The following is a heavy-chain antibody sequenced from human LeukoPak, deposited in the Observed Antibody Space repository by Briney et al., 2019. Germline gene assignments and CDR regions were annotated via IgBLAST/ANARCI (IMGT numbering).Heavy chain of an antibody. D-gene: IGHD2-15*01. CDR3: ARHLRPRRSGQGDY. CDR1: GGSISSSSYY. J-gene: IGHJ4*02. Sequence: SETLSLTCTVSGGSISSSSYYWGWIRQPPGKGLEWIGSIFYSGSTYYNPSLKSRVTISVDTSKNQFSLKPSSVTAADTAVYYCARHLRPRRSGQGDYWGQGTLVTVSS. V-gene: IGHV4-39*01. CDR2: IFYSGST.